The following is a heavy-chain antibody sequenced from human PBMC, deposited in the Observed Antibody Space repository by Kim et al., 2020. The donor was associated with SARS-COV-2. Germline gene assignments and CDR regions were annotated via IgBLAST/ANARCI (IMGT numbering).Heavy chain of an antibody. CDR1: GFNFNYFW. CDR2: IKQDASAE. D-gene: IGHD1-1*01. Sequence: GGSLRLSCTASGFNFNYFWMSWVRQTPGKGLEWVANIKQDASAEWLVDSVRGRFTISRDNARNSLYLQMNSLRAEDTAVYYCLTTGLDYWGQGTLVTVSS. CDR3: LTTGLDY. J-gene: IGHJ4*02. V-gene: IGHV3-7*01.